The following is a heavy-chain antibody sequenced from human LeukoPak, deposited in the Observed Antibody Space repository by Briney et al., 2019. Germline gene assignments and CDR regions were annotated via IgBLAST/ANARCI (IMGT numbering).Heavy chain of an antibody. D-gene: IGHD1-26*01. CDR1: GFTFSSYS. J-gene: IGHJ6*02. CDR3: AKSSLAGSSSYYYYYYGLDV. Sequence: PGGSLRLSCAASGFTFSSYSMNWVRQAPGKGLEWVSSISSSSSYIYYADSVKGRFTISRDNAKNSLYLQMNSLRAEDTAVYYCAKSSLAGSSSYYYYYYGLDVWGQGTTVTVSS. V-gene: IGHV3-21*04. CDR2: ISSSSSYI.